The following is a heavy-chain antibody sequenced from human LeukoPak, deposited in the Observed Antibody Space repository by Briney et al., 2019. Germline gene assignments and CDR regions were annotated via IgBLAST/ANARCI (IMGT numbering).Heavy chain of an antibody. Sequence: ASETLSLTCTVSGGSISSYYWSWIRQPPGKGLEWIGYIYYSGSTYYNPSLKSRVTISVDTSKNQFSLKLSSVTAADTAVYYCASSLSGWYTVRQDDAFDIWGQGTMVTVSS. V-gene: IGHV4-59*08. CDR3: ASSLSGWYTVRQDDAFDI. J-gene: IGHJ3*02. CDR1: GGSISSYY. D-gene: IGHD6-19*01. CDR2: IYYSGST.